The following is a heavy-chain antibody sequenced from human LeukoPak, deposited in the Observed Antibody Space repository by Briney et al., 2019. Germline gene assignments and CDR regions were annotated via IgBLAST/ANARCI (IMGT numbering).Heavy chain of an antibody. CDR1: GFTFSSYG. CDR2: IASVADGGNT. D-gene: IGHD6-13*01. J-gene: IGHJ6*02. Sequence: GRSLRLSCAASGFTFSSYGMHWVRQAPGKGLEWVSVIASVADGGNTQYADSVKGRVTISRDTSKNTLYLQMNSLRAEDTAVYYCAKDLHWYAMDVWGQGTTVTVSS. V-gene: IGHV3-NL1*01. CDR3: AKDLHWYAMDV.